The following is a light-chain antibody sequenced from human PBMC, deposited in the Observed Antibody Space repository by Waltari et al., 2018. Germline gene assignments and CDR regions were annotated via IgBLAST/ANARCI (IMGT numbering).Light chain of an antibody. CDR2: DLI. J-gene: IGLJ3*02. V-gene: IGLV2-11*01. Sequence: QSALTQPRSVSGSPGQSVTISCTGTSSDIGSYDYVSWYQQHPDKAPKLMIYDLIKRPAGVPDRFAGSKSGNTASLTISVLQAEDEADYYCCSYVGTYTSVFGGGTKLTVL. CDR1: SSDIGSYDY. CDR3: CSYVGTYTSV.